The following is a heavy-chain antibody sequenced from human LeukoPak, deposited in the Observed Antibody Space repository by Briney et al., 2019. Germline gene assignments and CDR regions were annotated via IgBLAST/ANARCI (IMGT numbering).Heavy chain of an antibody. CDR1: GFTFSNYD. Sequence: GGSLRLSCAASGFTFSNYDMNWVRQAPGKGLEWVSAIGGSSGDTYYADSVKGRFTMSRDNSKNTLYLHMNSLRAEDTAVYYCAKGTGYSYGYYYFDYWGQGTLVTVSS. CDR2: IGGSSGDT. J-gene: IGHJ4*02. V-gene: IGHV3-23*01. D-gene: IGHD5-18*01. CDR3: AKGTGYSYGYYYFDY.